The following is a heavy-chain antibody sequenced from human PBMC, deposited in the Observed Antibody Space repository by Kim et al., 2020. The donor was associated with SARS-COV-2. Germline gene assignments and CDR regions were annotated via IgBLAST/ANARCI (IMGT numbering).Heavy chain of an antibody. D-gene: IGHD3-10*01. Sequence: SETLSLTCTVSGGSISSSSYYWGWIRQPPGKGLEWIGNIYYSGSTYYNPSLKSRVTISVDTSKNQFSLKLSSVTAADTAVYYCAREGRITMVRGVYYYYYGMDVWGQGTTVTVSS. CDR2: IYYSGST. V-gene: IGHV4-39*07. J-gene: IGHJ6*02. CDR1: GGSISSSSYY. CDR3: AREGRITMVRGVYYYYYGMDV.